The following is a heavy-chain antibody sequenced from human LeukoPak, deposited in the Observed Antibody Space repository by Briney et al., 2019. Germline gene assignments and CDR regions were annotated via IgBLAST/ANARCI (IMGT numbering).Heavy chain of an antibody. V-gene: IGHV3-21*01. CDR1: GFTFSSYS. CDR2: ISSSRSYI. J-gene: IGHJ4*02. Sequence: KPGGSLRLSCAASGFTFSSYSMNWVRQAPGKGLEWVSSISSSRSYIYYADSVRGRFTISRDNAKNSLYLQMSSLTAGDTAVYYCATYSGNYSLDYWGQGTLVTVSS. D-gene: IGHD1-26*01. CDR3: ATYSGNYSLDY.